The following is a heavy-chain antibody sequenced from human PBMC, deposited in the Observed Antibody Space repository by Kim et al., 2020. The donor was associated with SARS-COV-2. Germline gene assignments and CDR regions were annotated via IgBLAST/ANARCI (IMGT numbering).Heavy chain of an antibody. D-gene: IGHD3-10*01. CDR1: GFTFTNYY. CDR2: ISGYYGNT. J-gene: IGHJ4*02. Sequence: ASVKVSCKTSGFTFTNYYIHWLRQAPGQGPEWMGWISGYYGNTNYAQNFQDRVTMTIDTSTRTAYMELMSLRPDDTAVYYCARCSTYYSTYYFDSWGQGPLVTVSS. CDR3: ARCSTYYSTYYFDS. V-gene: IGHV1-18*01.